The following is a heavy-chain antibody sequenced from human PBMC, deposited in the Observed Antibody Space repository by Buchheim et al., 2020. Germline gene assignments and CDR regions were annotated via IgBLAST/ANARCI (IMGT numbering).Heavy chain of an antibody. CDR3: ARLPTGSAWFDS. J-gene: IGHJ5*01. Sequence: QVQLQESGPGLVKPSQTLSLTCTVSGDSIRSPNYYWSWIRQPAGRGLEWIGHIYAIGSSSTKYSPSLQSRVTISVATPQNQFSLKLTSVTAADTAMYYCARLPTGSAWFDSWGQG. CDR1: GDSIRSPNYY. V-gene: IGHV4-61*02. CDR2: IYAIGSSST.